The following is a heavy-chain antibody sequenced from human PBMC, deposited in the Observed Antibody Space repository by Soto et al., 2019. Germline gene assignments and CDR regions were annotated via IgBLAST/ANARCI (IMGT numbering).Heavy chain of an antibody. CDR1: GFSFSSYS. Sequence: GGSLRLSCVASGFSFSSYSMNWVRQSPGKGLEWVSGVSGNGGNTYYADSVKGRFSISRDNSKNTLYLQLNSLRAEDTAIYYCAKDRMGASGWFDPWGQGTPVTVSS. D-gene: IGHD1-26*01. V-gene: IGHV3-23*01. CDR2: VSGNGGNT. J-gene: IGHJ5*02. CDR3: AKDRMGASGWFDP.